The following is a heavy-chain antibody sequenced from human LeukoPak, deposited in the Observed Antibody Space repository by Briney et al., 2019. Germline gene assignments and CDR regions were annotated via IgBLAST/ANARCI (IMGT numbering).Heavy chain of an antibody. V-gene: IGHV3-23*01. CDR2: SSGNGVST. CDR3: AKDLVVAAPYGRFDY. Sequence: PGGSLRLSCAASGFIFNSYAMSWVRQAPGKGLEWISGSSGNGVSTYYADSVKGRFTISRDNSKNILYLQMNSLRAEGTAVYYCAKDLVVAAPYGRFDYWGQGTLVTVSS. J-gene: IGHJ4*02. D-gene: IGHD2-15*01. CDR1: GFIFNSYA.